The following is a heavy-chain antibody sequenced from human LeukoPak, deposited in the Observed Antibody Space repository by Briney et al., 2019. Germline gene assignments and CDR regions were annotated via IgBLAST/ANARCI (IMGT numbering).Heavy chain of an antibody. CDR1: GFTFSDYY. J-gene: IGHJ4*02. Sequence: GGSLRLSCAASGFTFSDYYMSWIRQAPGKGLEWVSYISSSGGTIYYADSVKGRFTISRDNAKYSLYLQMNSLRAEDTAVYYCASSESDGGPVYYFDYWGQGTLVTVSS. CDR3: ASSESDGGPVYYFDY. CDR2: ISSSGGTI. D-gene: IGHD4-23*01. V-gene: IGHV3-11*01.